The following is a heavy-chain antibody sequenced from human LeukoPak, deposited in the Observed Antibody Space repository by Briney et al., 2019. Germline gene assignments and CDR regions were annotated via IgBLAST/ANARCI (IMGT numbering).Heavy chain of an antibody. D-gene: IGHD2-2*01. Sequence: GGSLRLSCAASGFTFSSYWMSWVRQAPGKGLEWVANIKQDGSEKYYADSVKGRFTISRDNAKNSLYLQMNSLRAEDTAVYYCATQPPYCSRTACYVDYWGPGTLVTVSS. CDR2: IKQDGSEK. CDR1: GFTFSSYW. V-gene: IGHV3-7*03. CDR3: ATQPPYCSRTACYVDY. J-gene: IGHJ4*02.